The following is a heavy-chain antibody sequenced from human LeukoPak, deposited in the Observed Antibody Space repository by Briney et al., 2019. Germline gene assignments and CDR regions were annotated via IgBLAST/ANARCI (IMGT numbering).Heavy chain of an antibody. CDR3: AKDIRAVAGYYYYYGMDV. Sequence: SGGSLRLSCSASGFTFRNYAMSWVRRAPGRRLEWVSAITSSDGGTHYADSVKGRFTISRDNSKNILYLQMNSLRAEDTALYYCAKDIRAVAGYYYYYGMDVWGQGTTVTVSS. J-gene: IGHJ6*02. CDR1: GFTFRNYA. CDR2: ITSSDGGT. V-gene: IGHV3-23*01. D-gene: IGHD6-19*01.